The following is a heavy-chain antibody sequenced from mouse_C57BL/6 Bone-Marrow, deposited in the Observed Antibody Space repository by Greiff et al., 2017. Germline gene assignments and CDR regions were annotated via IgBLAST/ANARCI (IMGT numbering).Heavy chain of an antibody. CDR1: GYTFTSYG. J-gene: IGHJ4*01. D-gene: IGHD2-3*01. CDR2: IYPRSGNT. Sequence: QVQLKESGAELARPGASVKLSCKASGYTFTSYGISWVKQRTGQGLEWIGEIYPRSGNTYSNEKFKGKATLTADKSSSTAYMELRSLTSEDSAVYFCARNGYYTHYYAMDYWGQGTSVTVSS. CDR3: ARNGYYTHYYAMDY. V-gene: IGHV1-81*01.